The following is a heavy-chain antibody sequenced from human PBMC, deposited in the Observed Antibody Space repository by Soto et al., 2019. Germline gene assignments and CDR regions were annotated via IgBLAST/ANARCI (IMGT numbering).Heavy chain of an antibody. Sequence: QVQLQESGPGLVQPSETLSLTCTVSGGSISSYYWNWILQPPGKELQYIGYIYYSGSTNYNPSLNSRVTISDDTYTNQSSLTLSSVTAADTAVYYCARGWWEREEYVMDVWAEGTTVTVSS. V-gene: IGHV4-59*08. CDR1: GGSISSYY. CDR3: ARGWWEREEYVMDV. CDR2: IYYSGST. J-gene: IGHJ6*04. D-gene: IGHD1-26*01.